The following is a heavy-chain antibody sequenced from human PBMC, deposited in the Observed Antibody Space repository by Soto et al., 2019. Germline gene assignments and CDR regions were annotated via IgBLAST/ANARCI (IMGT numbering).Heavy chain of an antibody. Sequence: RTCTVSGGSISTSAYYWDWVRQPPGKGLEWIGSVYYSGSTFYSPSLKSRVSIAIDTSKNQFFLRLNSVTAAETAVYYCARRRGTGLDYWGPGTLVTVSS. D-gene: IGHD3-10*01. CDR3: ARRRGTGLDY. CDR2: VYYSGST. J-gene: IGHJ4*02. CDR1: GGSISTSAYY. V-gene: IGHV4-39*01.